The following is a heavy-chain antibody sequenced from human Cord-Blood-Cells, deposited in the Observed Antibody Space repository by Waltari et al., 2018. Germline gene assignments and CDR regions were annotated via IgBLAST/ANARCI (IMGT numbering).Heavy chain of an antibody. CDR2: ISYDGSNK. Sequence: QVQLVESGGGVVQPGRSLRLSCAASGVTFSSYAMHWVRQAPGKGLEWVAVISYDGSNKYYADSVKGRFTISRDNSKNTLYLQMNSLRAEDTAVYYCARSGYSSSWYFAFDIWGQGTMVTVSS. V-gene: IGHV3-30*04. CDR1: GVTFSSYA. J-gene: IGHJ3*02. D-gene: IGHD6-13*01. CDR3: ARSGYSSSWYFAFDI.